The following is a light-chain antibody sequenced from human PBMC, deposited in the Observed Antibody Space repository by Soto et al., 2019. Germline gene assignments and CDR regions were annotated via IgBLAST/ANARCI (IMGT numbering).Light chain of an antibody. CDR1: QSVSNNY. J-gene: IGKJ1*01. CDR3: QQYSSLWT. V-gene: IGKV3-20*01. CDR2: GAS. Sequence: EIVLTQSRVTLSLSPWERATLSCMTSQSVSNNYLAWYQQKPGQAPRLLIYGASSRATGIPDRFSGSGSGTDFTLSISRLEPEDFAVYYCQQYSSLWTFGQGTKVDIK.